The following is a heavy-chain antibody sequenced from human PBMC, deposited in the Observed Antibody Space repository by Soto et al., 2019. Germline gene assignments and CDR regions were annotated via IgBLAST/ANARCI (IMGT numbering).Heavy chain of an antibody. CDR1: GGSISSSSSY. J-gene: IGHJ5*02. Sequence: PSETLSLTCTVSGGSISSSSSYWGWVRQPPGKGLEWMATIYSGSTYQNPSLKSRVTISVDTSKNQFSLKLSSVAAPDTAIYYCVTTRGIAVGGSFDHWSQRTLVTVSS. D-gene: IGHD6-13*01. V-gene: IGHV4-39*01. CDR3: VTTRGIAVGGSFDH. CDR2: IYSGST.